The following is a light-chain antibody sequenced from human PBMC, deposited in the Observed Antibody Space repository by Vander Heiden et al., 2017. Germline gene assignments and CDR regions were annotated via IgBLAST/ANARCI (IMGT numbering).Light chain of an antibody. CDR3: QQSYSTPFT. V-gene: IGKV1-39*01. CDR2: AAS. Sequence: DIQMTQSPSSLSASVGHRVTITCRASKSMSSYLNWYQQKPGKAPKLLIYAASSLQSGVPSRFSGSGSGTDFTLTISSLQPEDFATYYCQQSYSTPFTFGPGTKVDIK. CDR1: KSMSSY. J-gene: IGKJ3*01.